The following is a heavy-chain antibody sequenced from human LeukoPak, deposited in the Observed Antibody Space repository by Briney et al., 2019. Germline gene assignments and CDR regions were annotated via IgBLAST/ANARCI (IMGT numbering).Heavy chain of an antibody. Sequence: GGSLRLSCAASGFTFSSYEMNWVRQAPGKGLEWVSYISSSGSTIYYADSVKGRFTISRDNAKNSLYLQMDSLRVEDTAIYYCARDPRTVQIWGQGTLVTVSS. CDR3: ARDPRTVQI. J-gene: IGHJ4*02. V-gene: IGHV3-48*03. D-gene: IGHD1-1*01. CDR1: GFTFSSYE. CDR2: ISSSGSTI.